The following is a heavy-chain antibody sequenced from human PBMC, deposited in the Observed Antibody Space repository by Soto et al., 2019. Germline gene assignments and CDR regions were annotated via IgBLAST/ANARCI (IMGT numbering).Heavy chain of an antibody. Sequence: QEQLVESGGGVVQPGKSLRLSCVASGIAFSRYGMHWVRQAPGKGLEWLALIWHDGSDKYYADSVKGRFTISRDNSKNTVFLERNGLRVEKTPVFYGVRAGGGSIDSSRRWGQGTWSPSPQ. CDR2: IWHDGSDK. J-gene: IGHJ1*01. D-gene: IGHD2-15*01. CDR3: VRAGGGSIDSSRR. V-gene: IGHV3-33*01. CDR1: GIAFSRYG.